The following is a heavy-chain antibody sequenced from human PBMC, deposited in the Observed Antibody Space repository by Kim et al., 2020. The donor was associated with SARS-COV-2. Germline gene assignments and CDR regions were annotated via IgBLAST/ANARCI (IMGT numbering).Heavy chain of an antibody. J-gene: IGHJ4*02. CDR2: ISSNRGRI. CDR1: GFTLDDYA. CDR3: AKGRRRGSYLAPFDN. Sequence: GGSLRLSCAASGFTLDDYAMHWVRQAPGKGLEWVSGISSNRGRIAYVDSVKGRFTISRDIATNSLFLQMNSLRAEDTALYYCAKGRRRGSYLAPFDNWGQGTLVTVSS. D-gene: IGHD3-16*02. V-gene: IGHV3-9*01.